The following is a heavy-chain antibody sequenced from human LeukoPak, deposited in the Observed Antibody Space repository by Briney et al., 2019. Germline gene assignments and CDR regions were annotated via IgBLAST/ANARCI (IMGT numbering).Heavy chain of an antibody. J-gene: IGHJ5*02. Sequence: SETLSLTCAVYGGSFSGYYWSWIRQPPGKGLEWIEEINHSGSTNYNPSLKSRVTISVDTSKNQFSLKLTSVTAADTAVYYCARVDGSCSGGSCPSGNWFDPWGQGTLVTVSS. D-gene: IGHD2-15*01. CDR3: ARVDGSCSGGSCPSGNWFDP. CDR1: GGSFSGYY. CDR2: INHSGST. V-gene: IGHV4-34*01.